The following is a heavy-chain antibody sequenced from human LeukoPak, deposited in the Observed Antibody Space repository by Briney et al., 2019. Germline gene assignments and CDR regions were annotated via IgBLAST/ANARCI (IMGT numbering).Heavy chain of an antibody. J-gene: IGHJ4*02. Sequence: PSETLSLTCTVSGGSISSSNYYWGWIRQPPGKGLEWIGSIYYSGSTYYNPSLKSRVTISVDTSKNQFSLKLNSVTAADTAVYYCARDGCSSTSCRKKFDYWGQGTLVTVSS. CDR2: IYYSGST. V-gene: IGHV4-39*07. D-gene: IGHD2-2*01. CDR3: ARDGCSSTSCRKKFDY. CDR1: GGSISSSNYY.